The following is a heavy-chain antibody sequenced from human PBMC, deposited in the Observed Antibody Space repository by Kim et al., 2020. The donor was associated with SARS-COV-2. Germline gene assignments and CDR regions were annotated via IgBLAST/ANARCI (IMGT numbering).Heavy chain of an antibody. CDR1: GYTFTGYY. CDR3: AKIPYDYVWGSYRPSFYGMDV. CDR2: INPNSGGT. J-gene: IGHJ6*02. Sequence: ASVKVSCKASGYTFTGYYMHWVRQAPGQGLEWMGRINPNSGGTNYAQKFQGRVTMTRDTSISTAYMELSRLRSDDTAVYYCAKIPYDYVWGSYRPSFYGMDVWGQGTTVTVSS. D-gene: IGHD3-16*02. V-gene: IGHV1-2*06.